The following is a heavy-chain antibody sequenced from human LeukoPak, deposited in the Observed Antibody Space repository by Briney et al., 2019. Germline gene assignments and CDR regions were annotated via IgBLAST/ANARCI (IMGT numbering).Heavy chain of an antibody. CDR2: IKSKTDGGTT. J-gene: IGHJ4*02. CDR1: GFTFSNAW. D-gene: IGHD3-10*01. V-gene: IGHV3-15*01. Sequence: GGSLRLSCAASGFTFSNAWMSWVRQAPGKGLEWVGRIKSKTDGGTTDYAAPVKGRFTISRDDSKNTLYLQMNSLKTEDTAVYYCAKSRTMVRGVFDYWGQGTLVTVSS. CDR3: AKSRTMVRGVFDY.